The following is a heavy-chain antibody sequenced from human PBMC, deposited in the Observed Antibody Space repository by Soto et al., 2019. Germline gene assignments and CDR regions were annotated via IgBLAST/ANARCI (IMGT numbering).Heavy chain of an antibody. J-gene: IGHJ4*02. Sequence: GASVKVSCKASGYTFTSYGISWVRQAPGQGLEWMGWISACNGNTNYAQKLQGRVTMTTDTSTSTAYMELRSLRSDDTAVYYCARGVDYYDSSGLGYWGQGTLVTVSS. D-gene: IGHD3-22*01. V-gene: IGHV1-18*04. CDR2: ISACNGNT. CDR1: GYTFTSYG. CDR3: ARGVDYYDSSGLGY.